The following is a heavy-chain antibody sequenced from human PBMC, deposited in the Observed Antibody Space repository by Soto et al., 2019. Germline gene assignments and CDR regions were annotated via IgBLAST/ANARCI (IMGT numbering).Heavy chain of an antibody. CDR1: GGSISSTSCY. CDR2: IYYSGGT. J-gene: IGHJ3*01. Sequence: QLQLQESGPGLVKPSETLSLTCTVSGGSISSTSCYWGWIRQSPGKGLECIGTIYYSGGTYYSPSLRSRGTMSVATSKNQFSLKLTSVTAADTAVYYCASLMSSDRGGYYASGSWGNAFDVWGQGTMVTVSS. D-gene: IGHD3-10*01. CDR3: ASLMSSDRGGYYASGSWGNAFDV. V-gene: IGHV4-39*01.